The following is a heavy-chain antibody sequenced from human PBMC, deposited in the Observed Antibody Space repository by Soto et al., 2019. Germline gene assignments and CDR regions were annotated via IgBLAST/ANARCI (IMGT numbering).Heavy chain of an antibody. Sequence: QVQLQESGPGLVKPSQTLSLTCTVSGGSISSGGYYWSWIRQHPGKGLEWIGYIYYSGSTYYNPSIKGRVTISVAPSKHQSPPKLSSVTAAATLVYYWRRTLSFRGEATLVTFSA. V-gene: IGHV4-31*03. CDR3: RRTLSF. CDR2: IYYSGST. CDR1: GGSISSGGYY. D-gene: IGHD2-2*01. J-gene: IGHJ4*02.